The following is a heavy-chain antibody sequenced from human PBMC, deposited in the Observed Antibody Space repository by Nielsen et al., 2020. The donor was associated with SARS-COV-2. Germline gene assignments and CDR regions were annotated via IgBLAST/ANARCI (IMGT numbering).Heavy chain of an antibody. CDR3: ATLGGIAVADDYYYYGMDV. CDR2: ISWNSGSI. J-gene: IGHJ6*02. V-gene: IGHV3-9*01. Sequence: SLKISCAASGFTFDDYAMHWVRQAPGKGLEWVSGISWNSGSIGYADSVKGRFTISRDNAKNSLYLQMNSLRAEDTALYYCATLGGIAVADDYYYYGMDVWGQGTTVTVSS. CDR1: GFTFDDYA. D-gene: IGHD6-19*01.